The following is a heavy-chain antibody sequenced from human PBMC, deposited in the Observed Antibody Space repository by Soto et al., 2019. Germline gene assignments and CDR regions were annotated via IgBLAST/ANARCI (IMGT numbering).Heavy chain of an antibody. V-gene: IGHV3-23*01. J-gene: IGHJ3*02. CDR2: IRDGGEST. Sequence: EVQLLESGGGLVQPGESLRLSCAVSGFIFGNYMMTWVRQAPGKGLEWVSTIRDGGESTYYADSVKGRFTISRDNSKSTLYLQMDSLGVEDTAVYYCAPHVHCSGGSCHYDAFDIRGQGTMVTFSS. CDR1: GFIFGNYM. D-gene: IGHD2-15*01. CDR3: APHVHCSGGSCHYDAFDI.